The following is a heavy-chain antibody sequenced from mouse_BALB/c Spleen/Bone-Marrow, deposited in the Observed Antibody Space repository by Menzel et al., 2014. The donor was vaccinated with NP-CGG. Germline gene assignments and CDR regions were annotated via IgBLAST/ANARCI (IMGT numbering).Heavy chain of an antibody. CDR3: ARRGYDVAMDY. CDR1: GYRFTDYA. Sequence: QVQLQQPGPELARPGVSVKISCKGSGYRFTDYAMHWVKQSHAKSLEWIGVISTYSGNTNYKQKFKGKATMTVDKSSSPAYMELARLTSEDSAIYYCARRGYDVAMDYRGQGTSVTVSS. D-gene: IGHD2-14*01. J-gene: IGHJ4*01. V-gene: IGHV1-67*01. CDR2: ISTYSGNT.